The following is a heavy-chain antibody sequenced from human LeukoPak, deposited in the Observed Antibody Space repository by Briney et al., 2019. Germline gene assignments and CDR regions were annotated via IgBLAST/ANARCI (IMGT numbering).Heavy chain of an antibody. J-gene: IGHJ4*02. CDR1: GFSISSSA. D-gene: IGHD2/OR15-2a*01. Sequence: GGSLRLSCAASGFSISSSAMNWVRQAPGKGLEWVSSINNVASHIYYAGSVRGRFTISRDDAKNSVYLQMNSLRAEDTAVYYCTRDATYYLRYGYFDYWGQGTLVTVSS. CDR2: INNVASHI. V-gene: IGHV3-21*01. CDR3: TRDATYYLRYGYFDY.